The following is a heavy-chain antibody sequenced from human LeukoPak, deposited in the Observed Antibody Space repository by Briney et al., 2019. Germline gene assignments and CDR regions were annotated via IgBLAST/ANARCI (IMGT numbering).Heavy chain of an antibody. CDR3: ASHCSGSSCYSNYFDY. D-gene: IGHD2-15*01. V-gene: IGHV4-59*01. CDR1: GGSISSYY. Sequence: SETQTLTCTVSGGSISSYYGSWLRRPPGKGLEWLGYVHYSGCTKYNPSLKSRVTISLDTSKNQFSLRLNSVTAADTAVYYCASHCSGSSCYSNYFDYWGEGTLVTVSS. J-gene: IGHJ4*02. CDR2: VHYSGCT.